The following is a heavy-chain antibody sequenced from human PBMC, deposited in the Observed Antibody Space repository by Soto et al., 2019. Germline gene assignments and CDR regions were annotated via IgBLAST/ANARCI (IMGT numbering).Heavy chain of an antibody. V-gene: IGHV1-2*02. Sequence: QVQLVQSGADVKTPGASVRVSCKAAGYTFTGYYVHWVREAPGQGLEWMGWINPETGATSYAQKFQGRVTLSRDTSINTAYLELSSLRFDDAAVYFCARERYQVISDGMDVWGQETTVTVSS. J-gene: IGHJ6*02. CDR2: INPETGAT. CDR1: GYTFTGYY. D-gene: IGHD2-2*01. CDR3: ARERYQVISDGMDV.